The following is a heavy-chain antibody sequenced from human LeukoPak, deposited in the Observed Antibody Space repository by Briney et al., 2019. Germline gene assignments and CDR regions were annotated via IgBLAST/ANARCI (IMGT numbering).Heavy chain of an antibody. Sequence: GASVKVSCKASGYTFTRWNFSWVRQAPGQGLEWMGWINPNSGGTNYAQKFQGRVTMTRDTSITTAYMELSRLSSDDTAVYYCARHPGKVTNDWYFDLWGRGTLVTVSS. J-gene: IGHJ2*01. D-gene: IGHD4-23*01. CDR3: ARHPGKVTNDWYFDL. V-gene: IGHV1-2*02. CDR1: GYTFTRWN. CDR2: INPNSGGT.